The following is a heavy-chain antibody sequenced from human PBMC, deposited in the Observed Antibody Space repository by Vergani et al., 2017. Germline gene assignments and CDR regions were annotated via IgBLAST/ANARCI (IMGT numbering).Heavy chain of an antibody. Sequence: QVQLVQSGAEVKKPGSSVKVSCKASGGTFSSYAISWVRQAPGQGLEWMGGIIPIFGTANYAQEFQGRVTITADESTSTAYMELSSLRSEDTAVYYCARDRGYSYGYYYYYYMDVWGKGTTVTVCS. V-gene: IGHV1-69*01. J-gene: IGHJ6*03. D-gene: IGHD5-18*01. CDR3: ARDRGYSYGYYYYYYMDV. CDR2: IIPIFGTA. CDR1: GGTFSSYA.